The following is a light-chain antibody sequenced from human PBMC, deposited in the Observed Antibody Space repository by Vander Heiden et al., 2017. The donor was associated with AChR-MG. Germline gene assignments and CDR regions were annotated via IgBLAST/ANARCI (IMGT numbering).Light chain of an antibody. J-gene: IGKJ1*01. CDR1: QSVSSSY. V-gene: IGKV3-20*01. CDR2: GAS. Sequence: DIVLTQSPGTLSLSPGERATLSCRASQSVSSSYLAWYQQKPGQAPRLLIYGASGRATGIPDRFSGSGSGTDFTLTISRLEPEDFAVYYCQQYGSSPQTFGQGTKVEIK. CDR3: QQYGSSPQT.